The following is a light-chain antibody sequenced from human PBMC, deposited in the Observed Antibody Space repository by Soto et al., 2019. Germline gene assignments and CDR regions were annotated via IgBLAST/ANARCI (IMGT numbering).Light chain of an antibody. Sequence: QSALTQPASVSGSPGQSITISCTGTSSDIGYYNYVSWHQQHPGKAPKLMIYEVSNRPSGVSNRFSGSRSGDTASLTISGLQAEDEADYFCSSYTSSSTLVFGGGTKLTVL. CDR2: EVS. CDR1: SSDIGYYNY. CDR3: SSYTSSSTLV. J-gene: IGLJ2*01. V-gene: IGLV2-14*01.